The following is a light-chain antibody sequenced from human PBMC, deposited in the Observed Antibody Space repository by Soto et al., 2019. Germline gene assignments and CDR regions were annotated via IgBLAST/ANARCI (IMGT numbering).Light chain of an antibody. CDR1: SSNIGSNT. Sequence: QSVLTQPPSASGTPGQRVTISCSGSSSNIGSNTVNWYQQLPGTAPKLLIYSNNQRPSGVPDRFSGSKSGTSASLAISGLQSEDEADYYCSECEDSLTGYVVGTGTTLTVL. CDR2: SNN. CDR3: SECEDSLTGYV. V-gene: IGLV1-44*01. J-gene: IGLJ1*01.